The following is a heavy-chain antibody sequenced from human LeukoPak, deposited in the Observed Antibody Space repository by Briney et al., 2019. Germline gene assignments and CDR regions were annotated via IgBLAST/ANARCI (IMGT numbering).Heavy chain of an antibody. Sequence: GESLKISCKGPGYTFNSLWIAWVRQVPGKGLEYLGIVYPGDPDTRYRPSFQVQVNISDDKFITNAVLQRRSLKALDTAMNYSARWPDATSGFDFWGQGTLVAVSS. CDR3: ARWPDATSGFDF. CDR1: GYTFNSLW. J-gene: IGHJ4*02. V-gene: IGHV5-51*01. D-gene: IGHD2-15*01. CDR2: VYPGDPDT.